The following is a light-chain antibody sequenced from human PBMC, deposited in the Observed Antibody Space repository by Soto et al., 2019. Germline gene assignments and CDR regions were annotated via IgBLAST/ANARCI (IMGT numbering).Light chain of an antibody. Sequence: QSALTQPASVSGSPGQSITISCTGTSSDVGGYHYVSWYQQHPGTAPKLMIYDVSNRPSGVSNPFSGSKSGNTASLTISGLQAEDEADYYCSSSTSSSTLVFGTGTKVTVL. CDR1: SSDVGGYHY. V-gene: IGLV2-14*01. CDR2: DVS. CDR3: SSSTSSSTLV. J-gene: IGLJ1*01.